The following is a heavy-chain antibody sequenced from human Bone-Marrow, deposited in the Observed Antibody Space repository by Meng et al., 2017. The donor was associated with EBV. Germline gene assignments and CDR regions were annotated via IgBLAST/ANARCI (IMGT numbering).Heavy chain of an antibody. Sequence: EVQMVEPGGGLIQPGGSLRLSCAASGFTVSSNYMSWVRQAPGKGLEWVSVIYTGGDAYYADSVKGRFTFSRDNSKNTLYLQMDSLRAEDTAVYYCARTRDGLWGQGTLVTVSS. CDR1: GFTVSSNY. D-gene: IGHD5-24*01. V-gene: IGHV3-53*01. CDR2: IYTGGDA. J-gene: IGHJ4*02. CDR3: ARTRDGL.